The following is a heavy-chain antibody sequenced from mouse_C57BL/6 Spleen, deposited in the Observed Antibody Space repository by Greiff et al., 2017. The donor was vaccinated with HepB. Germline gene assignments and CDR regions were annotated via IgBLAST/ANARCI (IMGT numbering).Heavy chain of an antibody. CDR1: GYTFTSYW. V-gene: IGHV1-52*01. J-gene: IGHJ1*03. CDR3: ARRNYGSSYWYFDV. Sequence: QVQLQQPGAELVRPGSSVKLSCKASGYTFTSYWMHWVKQRPIQGLEWIGNIDPSDSETHYNQKFKDKATLTVDKSSSTAYMPLSSLKSEDSAVYYCARRNYGSSYWYFDVWGTGTTVTVSS. CDR2: IDPSDSET. D-gene: IGHD1-1*01.